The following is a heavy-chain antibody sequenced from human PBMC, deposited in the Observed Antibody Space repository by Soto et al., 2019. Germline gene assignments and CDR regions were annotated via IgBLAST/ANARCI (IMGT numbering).Heavy chain of an antibody. CDR2: IYSGGST. CDR1: GFTVSSNY. CDR3: AKGFYGSGSYYNERAFDS. V-gene: IGHV3-53*01. Sequence: GGSLRLSCXASGFTVSSNYMSWVRQAPGKGLEWASVIYSGGSTYYADSVKGRFTISRDNSKNTLYLQMNSLRAEDTAVYYCAKGFYGSGSYYNERAFDSWGQGTLVTVSS. D-gene: IGHD3-10*01. J-gene: IGHJ4*02.